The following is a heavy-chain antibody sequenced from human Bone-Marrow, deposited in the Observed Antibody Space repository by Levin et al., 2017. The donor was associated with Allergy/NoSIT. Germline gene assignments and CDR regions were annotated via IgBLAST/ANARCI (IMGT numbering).Heavy chain of an antibody. J-gene: IGHJ4*02. D-gene: IGHD2-15*01. CDR2: IYYSGST. CDR1: GGSISSGDYY. V-gene: IGHV4-30-4*01. CDR3: AREGCSGGSCYAPDY. Sequence: RSQTLSLTCTVSGGSISSGDYYWSWIRQPPGKGLEWIGYIYYSGSTYYNPSLKSRVTISVDTSKNQFSLKLSSVTAADTAVYYCAREGCSGGSCYAPDYWGQGTLVTVSS.